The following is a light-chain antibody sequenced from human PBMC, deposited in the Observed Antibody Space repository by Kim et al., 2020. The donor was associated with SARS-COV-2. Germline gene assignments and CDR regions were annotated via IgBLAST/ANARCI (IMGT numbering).Light chain of an antibody. J-gene: IGKJ2*01. Sequence: DIVMTQSPDSLAVSLGERATINCKSSQSVLYSSNNKNYLAWYQQKPGQPPKLLIYWASTRESGVPDRFSGSGSGTDFTLTISSLQAEDVAVYYCQQYYSLPRTFGQGTKLEI. CDR1: QSVLYSSNNKNY. CDR2: WAS. CDR3: QQYYSLPRT. V-gene: IGKV4-1*01.